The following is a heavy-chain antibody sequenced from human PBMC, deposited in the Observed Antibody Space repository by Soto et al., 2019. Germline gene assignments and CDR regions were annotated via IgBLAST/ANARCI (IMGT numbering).Heavy chain of an antibody. D-gene: IGHD2-2*03. J-gene: IGHJ4*02. Sequence: SETLSLTCTVSGGSIRTYYWNWIRQPPGKGLEWIGYMYCTGSTNYSPSLKSRVTMSVDTSKNHFSLKLISVTTADTAVYFCAREGNLGRWIQPLDSWGQGTLVTVSS. V-gene: IGHV4-59*01. CDR3: AREGNLGRWIQPLDS. CDR1: GGSIRTYY. CDR2: MYCTGST.